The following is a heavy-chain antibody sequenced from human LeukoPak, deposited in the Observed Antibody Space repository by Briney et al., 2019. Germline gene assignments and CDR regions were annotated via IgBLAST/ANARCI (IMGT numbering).Heavy chain of an antibody. D-gene: IGHD3-10*01. V-gene: IGHV3-33*01. CDR2: IWYDGSNK. J-gene: IGHJ4*02. CDR3: ARGRTMVRGVHFDY. Sequence: GGSLRLSCAASGFTFSSYGMHWVRQAPGKGLEWVAVIWYDGSNKYYADSVKGRFTISRDNSKNTLHLQMNSLRAEDTAVYYCARGRTMVRGVHFDYWGQGTLVTVSS. CDR1: GFTFSSYG.